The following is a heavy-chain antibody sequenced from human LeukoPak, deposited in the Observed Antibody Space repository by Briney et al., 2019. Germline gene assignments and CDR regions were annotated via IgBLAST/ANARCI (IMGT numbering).Heavy chain of an antibody. Sequence: GGSLRLSGAASGFTFSNYAMHWVRQAPGKGLVWAAFISYHGSDDYHADSVKGRFTISRDDSKNTLYLQMNSLRAEDTAVYYCARGATVTANFYFYGMDVWGQGTMVTVSS. D-gene: IGHD4-17*01. J-gene: IGHJ6*02. CDR1: GFTFSNYA. CDR3: ARGATVTANFYFYGMDV. V-gene: IGHV3-30-3*01. CDR2: ISYHGSDD.